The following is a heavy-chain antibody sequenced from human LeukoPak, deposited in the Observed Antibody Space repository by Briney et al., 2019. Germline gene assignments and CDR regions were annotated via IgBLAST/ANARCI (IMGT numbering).Heavy chain of an antibody. CDR1: GFTVSSNY. D-gene: IGHD6-19*01. Sequence: PGGSLRLSCAASGFTVSSNYMSWVRQAPGKGLEWVSVIYSGGSTYYADSVKGRFTISRDNSNNTLYLQMNSLRAEDTAVYYCATDSGWYPPLAFDIWGQGTMVTVSS. V-gene: IGHV3-53*01. J-gene: IGHJ3*02. CDR3: ATDSGWYPPLAFDI. CDR2: IYSGGST.